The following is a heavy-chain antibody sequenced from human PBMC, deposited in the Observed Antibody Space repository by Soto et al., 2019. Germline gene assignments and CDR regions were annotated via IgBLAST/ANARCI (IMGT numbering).Heavy chain of an antibody. CDR3: AREVLGSGTYYDYIWGSYRYRNWFDP. J-gene: IGHJ5*02. V-gene: IGHV3-48*01. D-gene: IGHD3-16*02. CDR2: ISSSSSTI. Sequence: GGSLRLSCAASGFTFSSYSMNWVRQAPGKGLEWVSYISSSSSTIYYADSVKGRFTISRDNAKNSLYLQMNSLRAEDTAVYYCAREVLGSGTYYDYIWGSYRYRNWFDPWGQGTLVTVSS. CDR1: GFTFSSYS.